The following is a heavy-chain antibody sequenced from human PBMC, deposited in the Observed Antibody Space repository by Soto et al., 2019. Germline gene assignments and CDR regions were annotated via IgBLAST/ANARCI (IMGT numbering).Heavy chain of an antibody. Sequence: PGGALRLSCADSGFTFTRYSMNWVRQAPGKGLEWVSSISSTTNYIYYGDSMKGRFTISRDNAKNSLYLEMNSLRAEDTAVYYCARESEDLTSNFDYWGQGTLVTV. CDR2: ISSTTNYI. CDR1: GFTFTRYS. CDR3: ARESEDLTSNFDY. V-gene: IGHV3-21*06. J-gene: IGHJ4*02.